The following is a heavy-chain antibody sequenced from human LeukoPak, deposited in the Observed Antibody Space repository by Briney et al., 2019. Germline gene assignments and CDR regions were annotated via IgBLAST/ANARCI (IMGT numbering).Heavy chain of an antibody. V-gene: IGHV3-20*04. CDR2: INWNGGST. D-gene: IGHD3-16*02. CDR1: GFTFDDYG. Sequence: GGSLRLSCAASGFTFDDYGMSWVRQAPGKGLEWVSGINWNGGSTGYADSVKGRFTISRDNAKNSLYLQMNSLRAEDTALYYCAREGGIGGRADAFDIWGQGTMVTVSS. J-gene: IGHJ3*02. CDR3: AREGGIGGRADAFDI.